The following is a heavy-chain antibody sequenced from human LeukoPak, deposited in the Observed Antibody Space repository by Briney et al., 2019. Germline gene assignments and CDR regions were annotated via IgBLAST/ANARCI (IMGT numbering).Heavy chain of an antibody. V-gene: IGHV3-74*01. Sequence: GGSLRLSCAASGFTFSSYWMHWVRQAPGKGLVWVSRINSDGSSTSYADSVKGRFTISRDNAKNTLYLQMNCLRAEDTAVYYCARLYSYGGAFFDYWGQGTLVTVSS. CDR1: GFTFSSYW. J-gene: IGHJ4*02. D-gene: IGHD5-18*01. CDR2: INSDGSST. CDR3: ARLYSYGGAFFDY.